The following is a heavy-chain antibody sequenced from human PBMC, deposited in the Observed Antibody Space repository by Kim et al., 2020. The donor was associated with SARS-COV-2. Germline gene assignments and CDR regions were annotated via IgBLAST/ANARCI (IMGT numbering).Heavy chain of an antibody. Sequence: GGSLRLSCAASGFTFGSYAMSWVRQAPGKGLEWVSAIGASGGSTYYADSVKGRFTISRDNSKNTLYLQMNSLRAEDTAVYYCAKVGRLYAAGPYYGVDVWGQGTKVIVS. D-gene: IGHD2-2*02. CDR3: AKVGRLYAAGPYYGVDV. CDR1: GFTFGSYA. CDR2: IGASGGST. J-gene: IGHJ6*02. V-gene: IGHV3-23*01.